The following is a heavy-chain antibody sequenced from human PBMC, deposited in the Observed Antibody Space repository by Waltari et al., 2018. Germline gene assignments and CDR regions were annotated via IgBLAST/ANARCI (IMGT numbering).Heavy chain of an antibody. CDR3: ARELPGLGYFDA. D-gene: IGHD2-21*01. CDR2: LYISGSS. V-gene: IGHV4-4*07. Sequence: QVQLQESGPGLVRPSETLSLICNVSGDSITNYLWTWIWQHAGKGLEWIGRLYISGSSNYISSLKSRVTMSLDAAKNQFSLKFISVTAADTALYYCARELPGLGYFDAWSQGILVTVSS. CDR1: GDSITNYL. J-gene: IGHJ4*02.